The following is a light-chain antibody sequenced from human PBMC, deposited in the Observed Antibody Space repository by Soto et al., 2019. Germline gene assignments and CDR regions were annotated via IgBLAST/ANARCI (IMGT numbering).Light chain of an antibody. V-gene: IGLV2-14*01. CDR3: CSYRSSSLSV. CDR1: SSDVGDYNY. Sequence: QASPTLPGSVSGSPGRSIPIPCTATSSDVGDYNYVSWYQQHPGKAPKVMIYEVSHRPSGVSNRFSGSKSGNTASPTISGLQAEDQAHYYCCSYRSSSLSVFGTGTKVTVL. J-gene: IGLJ1*01. CDR2: EVS.